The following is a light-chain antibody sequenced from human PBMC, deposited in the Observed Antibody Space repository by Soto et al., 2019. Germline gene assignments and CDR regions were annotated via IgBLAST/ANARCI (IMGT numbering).Light chain of an antibody. Sequence: QSVLTQPASVSGSPGQSITISCTGTSSDVGSYNLVSWYQQHPGKAPKLMIYEGSKRPSGVSNRFSGSKSGNTASLTISGLQAEDEADYYCSLYTSISTYVFGTGTKVTV. V-gene: IGLV2-14*02. CDR1: SSDVGSYNL. CDR3: SLYTSISTYV. CDR2: EGS. J-gene: IGLJ1*01.